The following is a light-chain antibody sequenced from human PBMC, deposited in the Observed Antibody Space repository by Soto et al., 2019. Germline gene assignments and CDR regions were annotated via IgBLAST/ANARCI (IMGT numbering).Light chain of an antibody. CDR3: QQYGSSYT. CDR1: QRVSSSY. V-gene: IGKV3-20*01. J-gene: IGKJ2*01. CDR2: GAS. Sequence: EIVLTQSPVTLSLSPGERATLACRAIQRVSSSYLALYQQKPGQAPRLLIYGASSMATGIPDRFSGSGSGTDSTLTISILEPEDFAVYYCQQYGSSYTFGQGTKLEIK.